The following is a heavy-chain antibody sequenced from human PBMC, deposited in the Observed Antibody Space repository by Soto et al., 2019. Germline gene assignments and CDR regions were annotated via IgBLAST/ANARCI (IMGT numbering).Heavy chain of an antibody. J-gene: IGHJ5*02. Sequence: ASVKVSCKASGYTFTSYDINWVRQAPGQGLEWLGWISANHGNTNYAHKLQVRVTMTTDTSMSTAYMELSSLRSDDTAVYYCARDLRYASGNSGQVFDPWGQGTLVTVSS. CDR2: ISANHGNT. CDR3: ARDLRYASGNSGQVFDP. CDR1: GYTFTSYD. V-gene: IGHV1-18*01. D-gene: IGHD3-10*01.